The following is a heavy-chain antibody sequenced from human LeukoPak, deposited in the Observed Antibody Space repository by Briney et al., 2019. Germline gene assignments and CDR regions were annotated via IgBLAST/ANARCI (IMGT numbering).Heavy chain of an antibody. V-gene: IGHV4-59*01. CDR3: ARGTNWNVVHAFDI. Sequence: PSETLSLTCTVSGGSISSYYWSWIRQPPGKGLEWIGYIYYSGSTNYNPSLKSRVTISVDTSKNQFSLKLSSVTAADTAVYYCARGTNWNVVHAFDIWGQGTMVTVSS. J-gene: IGHJ3*02. CDR1: GGSISSYY. D-gene: IGHD1-1*01. CDR2: IYYSGST.